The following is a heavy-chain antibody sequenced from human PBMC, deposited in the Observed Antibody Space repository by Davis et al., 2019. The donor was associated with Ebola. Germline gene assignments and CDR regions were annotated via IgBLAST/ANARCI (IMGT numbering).Heavy chain of an antibody. CDR1: GGSISTTSYY. D-gene: IGHD2-15*01. Sequence: SETLSLTCTVSGGSISTTSYYWGWIRQPPGKGLEWIGSIFYTGSTFYNPSLKSRVSISVATSKNQFSLKLSSVTAADTAVYYCARGPLGYCSGGSCDYWGQGTLVTVSS. V-gene: IGHV4-39*02. J-gene: IGHJ4*02. CDR2: IFYTGST. CDR3: ARGPLGYCSGGSCDY.